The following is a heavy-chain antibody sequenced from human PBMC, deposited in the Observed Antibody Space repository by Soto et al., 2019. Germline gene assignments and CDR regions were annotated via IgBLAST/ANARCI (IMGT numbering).Heavy chain of an antibody. D-gene: IGHD3-22*01. CDR2: IHWNDDK. CDR3: AHTKDSSGFLTS. J-gene: IGHJ5*02. Sequence: SGPTLVNPTQTLTLTCSFSGFSLSVYGVRVIWFRQPPGETLEWLALIHWNDDKRYSPYLKSRLTITKDTSKNQVVLTLTNLDPLDTGTYLCAHTKDSSGFLTSWGQGIMVTVYS. V-gene: IGHV2-5*01. CDR1: GFSLSVYGVR.